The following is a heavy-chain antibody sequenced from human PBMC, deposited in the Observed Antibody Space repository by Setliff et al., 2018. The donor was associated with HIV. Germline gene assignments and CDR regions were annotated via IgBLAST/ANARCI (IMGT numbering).Heavy chain of an antibody. J-gene: IGHJ5*02. D-gene: IGHD3-22*01. CDR3: ASRVYYYDSSAYLREEGFDP. Sequence: SETLSLTCTVSGDSITNSMRYWSWIRQPPGKGLEFIGSIHYNDGKTYYNAALRSRVTISADTSKNQFSLKLSSVTAADAAVYYCASRVYYYDSSAYLREEGFDPWGQGTLVTVSS. CDR1: GDSITNSMRY. CDR2: IHYNDGKT. V-gene: IGHV4-39*01.